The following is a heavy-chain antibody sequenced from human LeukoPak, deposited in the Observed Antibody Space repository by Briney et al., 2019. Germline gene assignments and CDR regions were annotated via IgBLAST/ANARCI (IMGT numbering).Heavy chain of an antibody. V-gene: IGHV3-23*01. CDR1: GFTFSSYA. D-gene: IGHD2-2*01. CDR2: ISGSGGST. Sequence: GGSLRLSCAASGFTFSSYAMSWVRQAPGKGLEWVSAISGSGGSTYYADSVKGRFTISRDNAKNSLYLQMNSLRAEDTAVYYCAREGGYCSSTSCRKTPYYYYGMDVWGQGTTVTVSS. J-gene: IGHJ6*02. CDR3: AREGGYCSSTSCRKTPYYYYGMDV.